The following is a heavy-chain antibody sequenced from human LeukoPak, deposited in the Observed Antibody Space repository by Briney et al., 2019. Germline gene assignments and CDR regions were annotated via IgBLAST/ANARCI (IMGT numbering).Heavy chain of an antibody. CDR2: ISSSSSYI. D-gene: IGHD6-6*01. CDR3: ARERYSRSSYDAFDM. CDR1: AFTFSSYS. Sequence: GGSLRLSCAASAFTFSSYSMNWVRQAPGKGLEAGSSISSSSSYIYYADSVKGRFTISRDNAKNSLSLQMRSLRAEDTAVYYCARERYSRSSYDAFDMWGQGTMVTVSS. V-gene: IGHV3-21*01. J-gene: IGHJ3*02.